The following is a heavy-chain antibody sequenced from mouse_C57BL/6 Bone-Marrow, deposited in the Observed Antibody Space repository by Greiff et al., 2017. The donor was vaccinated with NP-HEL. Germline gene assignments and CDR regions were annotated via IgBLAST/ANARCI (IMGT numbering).Heavy chain of an antibody. CDR2: ISYDGSN. CDR1: GYSITSGYY. CDR3: AREYYYGSSPWFAY. D-gene: IGHD1-1*01. Sequence: EVQLVESGPGLVKPSQSLSLTCSVTGYSITSGYYWNWIRQFPGNKLEWMGYISYDGSNNYNPSLKNRISITRDTSKNQFFLKLNSVTTEDTATYYCAREYYYGSSPWFAYWGQGTLVTVSA. V-gene: IGHV3-6*01. J-gene: IGHJ3*01.